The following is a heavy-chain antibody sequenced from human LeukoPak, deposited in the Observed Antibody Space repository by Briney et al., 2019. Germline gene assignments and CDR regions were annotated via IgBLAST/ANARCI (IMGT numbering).Heavy chain of an antibody. J-gene: IGHJ3*02. V-gene: IGHV1-46*01. Sequence: ASVKVSCKASGYTFTSYYMHWVRQAPGQGLEWMGIINPSGGSTTYAQKFQDRVTMTRDTSTSTVYTELSSLRSEDTAVYYCASRSFDAFDIWGQGTMVTVSS. CDR2: INPSGGST. CDR1: GYTFTSYY. CDR3: ASRSFDAFDI.